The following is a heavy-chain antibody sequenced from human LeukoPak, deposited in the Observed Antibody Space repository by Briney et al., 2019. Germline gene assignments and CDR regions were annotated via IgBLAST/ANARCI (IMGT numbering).Heavy chain of an antibody. CDR3: ANSYSYGSFDY. Sequence: SETPSLTCTVSGYSISSGYYWGWIRQPPGKGLEWIGSIYHSGSTYYNPSLKSRVTISVDTSKNQFSLKLSSVTAADTAVYYCANSYSYGSFDYWGQGTLVTVSS. J-gene: IGHJ4*02. V-gene: IGHV4-38-2*02. CDR1: GYSISSGYY. CDR2: IYHSGST. D-gene: IGHD5-18*01.